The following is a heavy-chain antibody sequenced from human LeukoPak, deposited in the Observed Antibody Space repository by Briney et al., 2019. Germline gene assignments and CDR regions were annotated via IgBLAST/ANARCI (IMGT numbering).Heavy chain of an antibody. CDR3: AELGITMIGGV. CDR1: GLTFRRYG. D-gene: IGHD3-10*02. CDR2: IESDESIR. J-gene: IGHJ6*04. V-gene: IGHV3-30*02. Sequence: GGSLRLSCAASGLTFRRYGMHWVRQTPGKGLEWVAFIESDESIRQYADLVKGRFTISRDNSKNMLYLQMNSLRAEDTAVYYCAELGITMIGGVWGKGTTVTISS.